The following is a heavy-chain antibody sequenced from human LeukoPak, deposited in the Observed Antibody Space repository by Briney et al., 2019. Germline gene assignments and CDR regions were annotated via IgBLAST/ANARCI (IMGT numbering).Heavy chain of an antibody. CDR3: AKDRSSTSFYYYYMDV. CDR1: GFIFNTYG. Sequence: GGSLRLSCAASGFIFNTYGMHWVRQAPGKGLEWVAFIRYDESNKYYADSVKGRFTISRDNSKNTLYLQMNSLRAEDTAVFYCAKDRSSTSFYYYYMDVWGKGTAVTVSS. CDR2: IRYDESNK. D-gene: IGHD2-2*01. V-gene: IGHV3-30*02. J-gene: IGHJ6*03.